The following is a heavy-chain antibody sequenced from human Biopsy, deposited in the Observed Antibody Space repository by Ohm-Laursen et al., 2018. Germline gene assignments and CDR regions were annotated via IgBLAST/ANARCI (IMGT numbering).Heavy chain of an antibody. V-gene: IGHV4-34*01. Sequence: GTLSLTCAVSGHSVRSGYYWGWIRQTPGKGLEWIGEINHSGRTNYNPSLKSRVTISVDTSKNQFSLKVRSVTAADTAVYYCVRGVDYYDPYHYYALDVWGQGTTVTVSS. D-gene: IGHD3-22*01. J-gene: IGHJ6*02. CDR1: GHSVRSGYY. CDR3: VRGVDYYDPYHYYALDV. CDR2: INHSGRT.